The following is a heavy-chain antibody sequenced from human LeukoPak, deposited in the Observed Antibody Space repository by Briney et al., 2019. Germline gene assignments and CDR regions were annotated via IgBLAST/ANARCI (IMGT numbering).Heavy chain of an antibody. J-gene: IGHJ5*02. CDR3: ARGVGSSWPGWFDP. Sequence: PGGSLRLSCAASGFTFSSYGMHWVRQAPGKGLEWVSYISHSGRTIYSADSVKGRFTISRDNAKNSLYLQMNSLRAEDTAVYYCARGVGSSWPGWFDPWGQGTLVTVSS. D-gene: IGHD6-13*01. CDR2: ISHSGRTI. CDR1: GFTFSSYG. V-gene: IGHV3-48*04.